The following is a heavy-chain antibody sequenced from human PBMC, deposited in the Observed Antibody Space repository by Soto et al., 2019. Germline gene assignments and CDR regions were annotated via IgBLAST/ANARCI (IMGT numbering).Heavy chain of an antibody. CDR3: ARESSSGYYAGDAFDI. J-gene: IGHJ3*02. Sequence: ASVTVSCKASGYTFTGYYMHWVRQAPGQGLEWMGWINPNSGGTNYAQKFQGWVTMTRDTSISTAYMELSRLRSDDTAVYYCARESSSGYYAGDAFDIWGQGTMVTVSS. CDR2: INPNSGGT. D-gene: IGHD3-22*01. V-gene: IGHV1-2*04. CDR1: GYTFTGYY.